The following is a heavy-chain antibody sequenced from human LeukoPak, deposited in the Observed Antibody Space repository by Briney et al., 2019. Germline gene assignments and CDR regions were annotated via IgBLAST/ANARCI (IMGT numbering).Heavy chain of an antibody. CDR2: IYYSGSP. J-gene: IGHJ2*01. Sequence: SETLSLTCTVSGGSISSSNYYWGWIRQPPGKGLEWIASIYYSGSPYYNPSLKSRVTISVDTSKNQFSLKLSSVTAADTAVYYCARIRPVWFLDLWGRGTLVTVSS. CDR3: ARIRPVWFLDL. CDR1: GGSISSSNYY. V-gene: IGHV4-39*07.